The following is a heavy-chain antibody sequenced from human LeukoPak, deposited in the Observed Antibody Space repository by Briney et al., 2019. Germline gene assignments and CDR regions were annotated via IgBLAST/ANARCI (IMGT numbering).Heavy chain of an antibody. V-gene: IGHV4-34*01. CDR2: INHSGST. CDR3: ARAYCSSTSCYTEGWFDP. CDR1: GFTVSTNY. Sequence: GSLRLSCAASGFTVSTNYMSWVRQAPGKGLEWVGEINHSGSTNYNPSLKSRVTISGDTSKNQFSLRLSSVTAADTAVYYCARAYCSSTSCYTEGWFDPWGQGTLVTVSS. J-gene: IGHJ5*02. D-gene: IGHD2-2*02.